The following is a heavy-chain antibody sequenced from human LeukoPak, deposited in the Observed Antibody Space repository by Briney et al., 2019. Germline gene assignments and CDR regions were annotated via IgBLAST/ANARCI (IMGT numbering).Heavy chain of an antibody. CDR3: ARGSRVWFGELLFDY. CDR1: GFTFSSYW. CDR2: IKDDGSET. J-gene: IGHJ4*02. D-gene: IGHD3-10*01. Sequence: GGSLRLSCAASGFTFSSYWMTWVRQAPGKGLEWVASIKDDGSETYCVDSVKGRFTISRDNPKNSLYLQMNSLRADDTAVYYCARGSRVWFGELLFDYWGQGTLVTVSS. V-gene: IGHV3-7*02.